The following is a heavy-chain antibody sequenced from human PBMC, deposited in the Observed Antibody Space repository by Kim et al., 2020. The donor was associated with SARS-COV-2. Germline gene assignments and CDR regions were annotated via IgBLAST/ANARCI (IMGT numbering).Heavy chain of an antibody. J-gene: IGHJ5*02. CDR3: ARDEPSGWLNWFDP. V-gene: IGHV4-4*07. Sequence: NPSPKSRVTVSVDTSKNQFFLKLNSVTAADTAVYYCARDEPSGWLNWFDPWGQGTLVTVS. D-gene: IGHD6-19*01.